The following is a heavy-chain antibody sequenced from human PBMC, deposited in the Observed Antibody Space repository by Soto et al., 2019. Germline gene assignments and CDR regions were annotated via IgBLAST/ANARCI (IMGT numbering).Heavy chain of an antibody. CDR3: ARYVVVPAALGHYYYYGMDV. CDR2: IYYSGST. V-gene: IGHV4-31*03. CDR1: GGSISSGGYY. Sequence: PSETLSLTCTVSGGSISSGGYYWSWIRQHPGKGLEWIGYIYYSGSTYYNPSLKSRVTISVDTSKNQFSLKLSSVTAADTAVYYCARYVVVPAALGHYYYYGMDVWGQGTTVTVSS. J-gene: IGHJ6*02. D-gene: IGHD2-2*01.